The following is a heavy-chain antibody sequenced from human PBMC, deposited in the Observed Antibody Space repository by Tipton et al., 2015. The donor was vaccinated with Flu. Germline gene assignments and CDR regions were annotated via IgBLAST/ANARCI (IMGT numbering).Heavy chain of an antibody. V-gene: IGHV3-33*01. CDR3: AREWLDYYFDY. CDR2: MWFDGSHT. Sequence: SLRLSCAASGFTFGSYGMHWVRQAPGKGLEWVAGMWFDGSHTYYADSVKGRLTISRDNSKNTLYLQMDSLRVGDTAVYSCAREWLDYYFDYWGQGSLVTVSS. CDR1: GFTFGSYG. J-gene: IGHJ4*02. D-gene: IGHD6-19*01.